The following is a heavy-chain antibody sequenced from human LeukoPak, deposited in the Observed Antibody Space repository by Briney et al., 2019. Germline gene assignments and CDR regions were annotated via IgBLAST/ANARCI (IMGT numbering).Heavy chain of an antibody. Sequence: GALRLSCAAPGFTVSSNYMSWGRQAPGKGLEWVSVIYSGGSTYYADSVKGRFTISRDNSKNTLYLQMNSLRAEDTAVYYCARDSGGYSSSWFDYWGQGTLVTVSS. J-gene: IGHJ4*02. CDR1: GFTVSSNY. D-gene: IGHD6-13*01. CDR2: IYSGGST. V-gene: IGHV3-66*01. CDR3: ARDSGGYSSSWFDY.